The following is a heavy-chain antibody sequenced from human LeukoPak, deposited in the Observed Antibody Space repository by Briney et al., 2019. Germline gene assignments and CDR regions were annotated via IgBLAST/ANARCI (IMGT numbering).Heavy chain of an antibody. V-gene: IGHV1-2*06. CDR1: GYTFTGYY. Sequence: ASVKVSCKASGYTFTGYYMHWERQAPGQGLEWMGRINPNSGGTNYAQKFQGRVTMTRDTSISTAYMELSRLRSDDTAVYYCARDANYGDYGDAFEIWGQGTMVTASS. J-gene: IGHJ3*02. CDR2: INPNSGGT. D-gene: IGHD4-17*01. CDR3: ARDANYGDYGDAFEI.